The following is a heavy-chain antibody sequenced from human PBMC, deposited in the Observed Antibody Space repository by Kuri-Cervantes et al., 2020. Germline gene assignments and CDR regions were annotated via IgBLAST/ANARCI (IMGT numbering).Heavy chain of an antibody. CDR1: GFTFSDYY. CDR2: ISGSGTTI. J-gene: IGHJ4*02. V-gene: IGHV3-11*01. D-gene: IGHD2-2*01. Sequence: GESLKISCAASGFTFSDYYMTWIRQAPGKGLEWVSYISGSGTTIYYTDSVKGRFTISRDNAKNSLYLQINSLRAEDTAVYYCARVIDCSSTSCYGGALDYWGQGTLVTVSS. CDR3: ARVIDCSSTSCYGGALDY.